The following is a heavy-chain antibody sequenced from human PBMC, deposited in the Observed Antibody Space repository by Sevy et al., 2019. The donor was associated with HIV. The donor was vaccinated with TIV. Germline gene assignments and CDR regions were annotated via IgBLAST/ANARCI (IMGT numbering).Heavy chain of an antibody. J-gene: IGHJ4*02. D-gene: IGHD2-15*01. Sequence: SETLSLTCTVSGASVSSGRYYWSWIRQPPGKGLEWIGYIYYDGSTNYNPSLKSRVTTSVDMPKNQFSLKLTSVTAADTAVYYCASGYCGGGSCYASIYWGQGTLVTVSS. V-gene: IGHV4-61*01. CDR3: ASGYCGGGSCYASIY. CDR2: IYYDGST. CDR1: GASVSSGRYY.